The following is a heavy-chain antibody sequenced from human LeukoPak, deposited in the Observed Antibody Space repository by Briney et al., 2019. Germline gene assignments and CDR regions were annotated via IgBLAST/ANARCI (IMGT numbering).Heavy chain of an antibody. CDR2: ISGSGGST. V-gene: IGHV3-23*01. CDR3: AKDLLRSLDYYDSSGYRGFDY. Sequence: GGSLRLSCAASGFTFTNYAMSWVRQAPGKGLEWVSAISGSGGSTYYADSVKGRFTISRDNSKNTLYLQMNSLRAEDTAVYYCAKDLLRSLDYYDSSGYRGFDYWGQGTLVTVSS. CDR1: GFTFTNYA. D-gene: IGHD3-22*01. J-gene: IGHJ4*02.